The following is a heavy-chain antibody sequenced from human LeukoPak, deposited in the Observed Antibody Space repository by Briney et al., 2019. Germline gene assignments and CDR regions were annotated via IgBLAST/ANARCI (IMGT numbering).Heavy chain of an antibody. J-gene: IGHJ4*02. V-gene: IGHV4-34*01. D-gene: IGHD3-9*01. CDR3: ARGTAILTAYFPYYFDY. CDR1: GGSFSGYY. CDR2: INHSGST. Sequence: SETLSLTCAVYGGSFSGYYWTWIRQPPEKGLEWIGEINHSGSTNYNPSLKSRVTISVDTSKKQFSLKLSSVTATDTAVYYCARGTAILTAYFPYYFDYWGQGTLVTVSS.